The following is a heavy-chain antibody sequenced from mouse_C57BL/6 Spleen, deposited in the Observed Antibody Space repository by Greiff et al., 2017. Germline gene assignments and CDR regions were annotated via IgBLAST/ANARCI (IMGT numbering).Heavy chain of an antibody. D-gene: IGHD2-3*01. J-gene: IGHJ4*01. CDR2: INPNNGGT. CDR1: GYTFTDYY. CDR3: ARDGDGYGNYAMDY. V-gene: IGHV1-26*01. Sequence: EVQLQQSGPELVKPGASVKISCKASGYTFTDYYMNWVKQSHGKSLEWIGDINPNNGGTSYNQKFKGKATLTVDKSSSTAYMELRSLTSEDSAVYYCARDGDGYGNYAMDYWGQGTSVTVSS.